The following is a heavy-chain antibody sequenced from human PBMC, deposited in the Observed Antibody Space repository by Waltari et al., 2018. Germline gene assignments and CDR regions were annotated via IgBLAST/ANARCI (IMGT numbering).Heavy chain of an antibody. CDR2: IGYDGSNK. Sequence: QVQLVESGGGVVQPGRSLRLSCAASGFTFSSYGMHWVRQAPGKGLEWGAVIGYDGSNKYYADSVKGRFTISRDNSKNTLYLQMNSLRAEDTAMYYCAKWDSKGEAFDIWGQGTMVTVSS. D-gene: IGHD3-16*01. J-gene: IGHJ3*02. V-gene: IGHV3-30*18. CDR3: AKWDSKGEAFDI. CDR1: GFTFSSYG.